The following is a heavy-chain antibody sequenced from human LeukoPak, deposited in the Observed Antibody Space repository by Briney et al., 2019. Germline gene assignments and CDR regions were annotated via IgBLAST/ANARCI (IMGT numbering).Heavy chain of an antibody. V-gene: IGHV1-69*01. D-gene: IGHD2-2*01. CDR3: ARAGGCCSSTSCSFDY. Sequence: GSSVKVSCKASGGTFSSYAISWVRQAPGQGLEWMGGIIPIFGTANYAQKFQGRVTITADESTSTAYMELSSLRSEDTAVYYCARAGGCCSSTSCSFDYWGQGTLVTVSS. CDR2: IIPIFGTA. CDR1: GGTFSSYA. J-gene: IGHJ4*02.